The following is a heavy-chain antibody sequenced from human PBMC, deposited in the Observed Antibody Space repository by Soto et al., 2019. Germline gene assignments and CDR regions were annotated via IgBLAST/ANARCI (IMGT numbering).Heavy chain of an antibody. J-gene: IGHJ3*02. CDR1: GFTFSDYY. V-gene: IGHV3-11*01. CDR2: ISSSGSTI. D-gene: IGHD6-6*01. Sequence: QVQLVESGGGLVKPGGSLRLSCAASGFTFSDYYMSWIRQAPGKGLEWVSYISSSGSTIYYADSVKGRFTISRDNAKNSLYLQMNSLRAEDTAVYYCARDGAPHSSSSRYDNEVDDAFDIWGQGTMVTVSS. CDR3: ARDGAPHSSSSRYDNEVDDAFDI.